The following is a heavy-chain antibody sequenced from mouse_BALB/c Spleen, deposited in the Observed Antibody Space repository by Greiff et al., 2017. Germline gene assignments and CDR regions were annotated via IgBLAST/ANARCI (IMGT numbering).Heavy chain of an antibody. Sequence: QVHVKQSGAELAKPGASVKMSCKASGYTFTSYWMHWVKQRPGQGLEWIGYINPSTGYTEYNQKFKDKATLTADKSSSTAYMQLSSLTSEDSAVYYCARWDYDGASDYWGQGTTLTVSS. CDR1: GYTFTSYW. V-gene: IGHV1-7*01. CDR3: ARWDYDGASDY. CDR2: INPSTGYT. J-gene: IGHJ2*01. D-gene: IGHD2-4*01.